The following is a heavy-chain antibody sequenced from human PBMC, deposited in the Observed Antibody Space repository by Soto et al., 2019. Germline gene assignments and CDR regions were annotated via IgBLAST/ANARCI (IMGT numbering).Heavy chain of an antibody. V-gene: IGHV1-46*01. CDR2: INPSGGST. CDR3: ARALRGYSGYDGPTYYFDY. D-gene: IGHD5-12*01. J-gene: IGHJ4*02. Sequence: ASVKVSCKASGYTFTSYYMHWVRQAPGQGLEWMGIINPSGGSTSYAQKFQGRVTMTRDTSTSTAYMELSSLRSEDTAVYYCARALRGYSGYDGPTYYFDYWGQGTLVTVSS. CDR1: GYTFTSYY.